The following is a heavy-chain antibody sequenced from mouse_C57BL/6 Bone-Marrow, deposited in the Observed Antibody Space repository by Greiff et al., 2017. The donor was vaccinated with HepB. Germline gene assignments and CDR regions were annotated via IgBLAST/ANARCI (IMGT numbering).Heavy chain of an antibody. J-gene: IGHJ4*01. D-gene: IGHD1-1*01. V-gene: IGHV2-9-1*01. CDR3: ARNYPGSTFYAMDY. CDR1: GFSLTSYA. Sequence: QVQLKQSGPGLVAPSQSLSITCTVSGFSLTSYAISWVRQPPGKGLEWLGVIWTGGGTNYNSALKSRLSISKDNSKSQVFLKMNSLQTDDTARYYCARNYPGSTFYAMDYWGQGTSVTVSS. CDR2: IWTGGGT.